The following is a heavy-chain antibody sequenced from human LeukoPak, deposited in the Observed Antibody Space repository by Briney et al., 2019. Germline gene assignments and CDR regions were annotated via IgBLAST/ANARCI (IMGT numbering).Heavy chain of an antibody. J-gene: IGHJ4*02. Sequence: GRSLRLSCAASGFTFDDYAMHWVRHAPGKGLEWVSGISWNSGSIGYADSVKGRFTISRDNAKNSLYLQMNSLRAEDTALYYCAKAYSSSWYGAPFFDYWGQGTLVTVSS. V-gene: IGHV3-9*01. CDR2: ISWNSGSI. D-gene: IGHD6-13*01. CDR3: AKAYSSSWYGAPFFDY. CDR1: GFTFDDYA.